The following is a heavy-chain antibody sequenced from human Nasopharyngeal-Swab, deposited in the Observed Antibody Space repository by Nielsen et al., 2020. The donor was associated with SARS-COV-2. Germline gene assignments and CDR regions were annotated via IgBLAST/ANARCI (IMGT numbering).Heavy chain of an antibody. CDR3: ASRGIWFGEFVFDY. V-gene: IGHV3-48*04. Sequence: GESLKISCAASGFTFSSYSMNWVRQAPGKGLEWVSYISSSSSTIYYADSVKGRFTISRDNAKNSLYLQMNSLRAEDTAVYYCASRGIWFGEFVFDYWGQGTLVTVSS. CDR1: GFTFSSYS. CDR2: ISSSSSTI. J-gene: IGHJ4*02. D-gene: IGHD3-10*01.